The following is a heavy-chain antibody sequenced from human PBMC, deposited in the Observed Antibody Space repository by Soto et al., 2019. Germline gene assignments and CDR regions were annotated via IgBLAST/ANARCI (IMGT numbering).Heavy chain of an antibody. J-gene: IGHJ4*02. CDR3: AKRGGYAISFYDS. D-gene: IGHD3-16*01. CDR1: GFNFGGYA. Sequence: GGSLRLSCAGTGFNFGGYAMSWVRQAPGKGLEWVSTLSGDGSRAYYADSVRGRFTVSRDNSKSTLYLRMNSLRADDTAIYYCAKRGGYAISFYDSWGQGTLVTVSS. V-gene: IGHV3-23*01. CDR2: LSGDGSRA.